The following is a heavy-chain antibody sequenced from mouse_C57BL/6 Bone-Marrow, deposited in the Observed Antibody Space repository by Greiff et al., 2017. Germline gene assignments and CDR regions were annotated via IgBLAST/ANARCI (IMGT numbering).Heavy chain of an antibody. J-gene: IGHJ4*01. Sequence: QVQLQQSGAELVKPGASVKISCKASGYAFSSYWMNWVKQRPGKGLEWIGQIYPGDGDTNYNGKFKGKATLTADKSSSTAYMQLSSLTSEDSAVYFCADYYGSSYLYYYAMDYWGQGTSVTVSS. CDR1: GYAFSSYW. V-gene: IGHV1-80*01. CDR3: ADYYGSSYLYYYAMDY. CDR2: IYPGDGDT. D-gene: IGHD1-1*01.